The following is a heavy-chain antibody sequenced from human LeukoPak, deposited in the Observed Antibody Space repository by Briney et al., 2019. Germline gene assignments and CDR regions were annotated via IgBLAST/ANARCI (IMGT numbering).Heavy chain of an antibody. J-gene: IGHJ3*02. D-gene: IGHD3-10*01. V-gene: IGHV3-9*01. Sequence: PGGSLRLSCAASGFTFDDYAMHWVRQAPGKGLEWVSGISWNSGSIGYADSVKGRFTISRDNAKNSLYLQMNSLRAEDTALYYCAKGGRWFGELSDASAFDIWGQGTMVTVSS. CDR2: ISWNSGSI. CDR1: GFTFDDYA. CDR3: AKGGRWFGELSDASAFDI.